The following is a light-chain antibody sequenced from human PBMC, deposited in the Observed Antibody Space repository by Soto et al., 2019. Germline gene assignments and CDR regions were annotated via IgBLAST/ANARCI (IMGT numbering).Light chain of an antibody. CDR2: KAS. CDR1: QSISSW. J-gene: IGKJ5*01. CDR3: QQYNNDLIT. Sequence: DLQMTQFPSTLSASVGDRVTITCRASQSISSWLAWYQQKPGKAPKVLIYKASILESGVPSRFIGSGSGTEFTLTISSLQPDDFATYYCQQYNNDLITFGQGTRLEIK. V-gene: IGKV1-5*03.